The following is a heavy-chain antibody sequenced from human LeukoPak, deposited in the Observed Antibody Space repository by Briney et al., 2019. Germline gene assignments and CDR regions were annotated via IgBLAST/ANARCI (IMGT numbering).Heavy chain of an antibody. CDR3: AKDLGLATSDY. V-gene: IGHV3-23*01. Sequence: WGSLRLSCAASGFTFSSYAMSWVRQAPGRWLEWVSTISGSGGSTYYADSVKGRFTVSRDNSKNTLYLQMNSLRVKDTAVYYCAKDLGLATSDYWGQGTLVTVSS. CDR2: ISGSGGST. J-gene: IGHJ4*02. CDR1: GFTFSSYA. D-gene: IGHD1-26*01.